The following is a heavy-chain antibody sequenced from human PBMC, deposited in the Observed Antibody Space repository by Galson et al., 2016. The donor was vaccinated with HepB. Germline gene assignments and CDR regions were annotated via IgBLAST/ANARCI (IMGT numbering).Heavy chain of an antibody. CDR1: DDSINTYY. J-gene: IGHJ2*01. CDR2: ISYSGTT. D-gene: IGHD2-21*01. V-gene: IGHV4-59*01. CDR3: ARDFLARPYSYKSETYRYFDL. Sequence: ETLSLTCTVSDDSINTYYWSWIRQPPGKRLEWIGYISYSGTTNYNPSLKSRVTISIDTSKNQFSLKLTSVTAADTAMYYCARDFLARPYSYKSETYRYFDLWGRGTLVTVPS.